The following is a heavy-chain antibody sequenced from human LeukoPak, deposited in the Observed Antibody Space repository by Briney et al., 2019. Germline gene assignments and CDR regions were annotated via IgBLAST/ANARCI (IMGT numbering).Heavy chain of an antibody. CDR1: GFTFDDYA. D-gene: IGHD3-22*01. CDR2: ISWNSGSI. V-gene: IGHV3-9*01. CDR3: AKTTSPWLLLGSVDY. Sequence: SLRLSCAASGFTFDDYAMHWVRQAPGKGLEWVSGISWNSGSIGYADSVKGRFTISRDNAKNSLYLQMNSLRAEDTALYYCAKTTSPWLLLGSVDYWGQGTLVTVSS. J-gene: IGHJ4*02.